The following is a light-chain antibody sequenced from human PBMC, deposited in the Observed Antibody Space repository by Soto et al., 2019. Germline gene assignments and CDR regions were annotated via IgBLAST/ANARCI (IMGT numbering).Light chain of an antibody. J-gene: IGKJ4*01. CDR1: QSISSSY. CDR2: GAS. CDR3: QQGLT. Sequence: EIMLTQSPDTLSLSPGDRATLSCRASQSISSSYLAWYQQKPGQAPRLLIYGASSRAPGIPDRFSGSGSGTDFTLTISRLESEEFVVYYCQQGLTFGGGTKVEIK. V-gene: IGKV3-20*01.